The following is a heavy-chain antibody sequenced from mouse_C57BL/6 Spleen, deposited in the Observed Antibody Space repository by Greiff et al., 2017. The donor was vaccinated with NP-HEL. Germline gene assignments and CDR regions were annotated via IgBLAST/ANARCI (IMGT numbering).Heavy chain of an antibody. J-gene: IGHJ3*01. CDR1: GYSFTGYY. Sequence: EVKLVESGPELVKPGASVKISCKASGYSFTGYYMNWVKQSPEKSLEWIGEINPSTGGTTYNQKFKAKATLTVDKSSSTAYMQLESLTSEDSAVYYCARKPHYYGSREFAYWGQGTLVTVSA. CDR2: INPSTGGT. CDR3: ARKPHYYGSREFAY. D-gene: IGHD1-1*01. V-gene: IGHV1-42*01.